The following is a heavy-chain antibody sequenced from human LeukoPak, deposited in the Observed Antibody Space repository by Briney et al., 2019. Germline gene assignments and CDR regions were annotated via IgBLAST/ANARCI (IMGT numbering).Heavy chain of an antibody. V-gene: IGHV3-7*01. CDR2: TNGDGRET. D-gene: IGHD2-15*01. CDR3: ARSSDKGTVDY. Sequence: GGSLRLSCAVSGFTLHSYWMSWVRQAPGKGLEWVANTNGDGRETHYVDTVKGRCTISRDNAINTLYLQMDSLRVEDTAVYYCARSSDKGTVDYWGQGTLVTVSS. J-gene: IGHJ4*02. CDR1: GFTLHSYW.